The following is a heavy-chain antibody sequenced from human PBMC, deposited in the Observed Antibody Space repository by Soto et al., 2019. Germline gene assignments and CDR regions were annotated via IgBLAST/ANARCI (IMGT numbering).Heavy chain of an antibody. J-gene: IGHJ3*02. CDR2: IYHSGST. CDR1: GGSISSSNW. CDR3: ARDKATYYYDSSGYPRYGAFDI. V-gene: IGHV4-4*02. Sequence: QVQLQESGPGLVKPSGTLSLTRAVSGGSISSSNWWSWVRQPPGKGLEWIGEIYHSGSTNYNPSLKSRVTISVDKSKNQFSLKLSSVTAADTAVYYCARDKATYYYDSSGYPRYGAFDIWGQGTMVTVSS. D-gene: IGHD3-22*01.